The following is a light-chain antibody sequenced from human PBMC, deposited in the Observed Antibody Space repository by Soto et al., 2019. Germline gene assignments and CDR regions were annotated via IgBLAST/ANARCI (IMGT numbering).Light chain of an antibody. CDR2: LNSDGSH. CDR3: QTWVTGTYVV. Sequence: QLVLTQSPSASASLGASVKLTCTLSSGHSSYAIAWHQQQPEKGPRYLMKLNSDGSHSKGDGIPDRFSGSSSGAERNLTISSLQSEDEADYYCQTWVTGTYVVFGGGTKVTVL. V-gene: IGLV4-69*01. CDR1: SGHSSYA. J-gene: IGLJ2*01.